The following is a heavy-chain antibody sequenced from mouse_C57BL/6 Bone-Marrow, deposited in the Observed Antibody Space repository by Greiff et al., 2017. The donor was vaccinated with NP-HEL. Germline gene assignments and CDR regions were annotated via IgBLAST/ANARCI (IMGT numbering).Heavy chain of an antibody. V-gene: IGHV5-6*01. CDR3: ASRAY. CDR2: ISSGGSYT. J-gene: IGHJ3*01. CDR1: GFTFSSYG. Sequence: DVQLVESGGDLVKPGGSLKLSCAASGFTFSSYGMSWVRQTPDKRLEWVATISSGGSYTYYPDSVKGRFTISRDNAKNTLYLQMSSLKSEDTAMYYCASRAYWGQGTLVTVSA.